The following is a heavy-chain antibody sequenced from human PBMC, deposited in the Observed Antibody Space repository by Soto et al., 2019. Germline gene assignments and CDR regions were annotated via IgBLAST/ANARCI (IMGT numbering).Heavy chain of an antibody. CDR3: ARGWGVGLIGSYEGGGYYFDY. Sequence: SETLSLTCTVSGGSISSYYWSWIRQPPGKGLEWIGYIYYSGSTNYNPSLKSRVTRSVDTSKNQFSLKLSSVTAADTAVYYCARGWGVGLIGSYEGGGYYFDYWGQGTLVTVSS. CDR1: GGSISSYY. V-gene: IGHV4-59*01. CDR2: IYYSGST. D-gene: IGHD1-26*01. J-gene: IGHJ4*02.